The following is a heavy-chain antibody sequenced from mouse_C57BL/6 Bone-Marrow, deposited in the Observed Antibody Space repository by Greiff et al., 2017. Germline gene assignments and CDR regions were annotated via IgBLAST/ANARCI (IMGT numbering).Heavy chain of an antibody. D-gene: IGHD1-1*01. J-gene: IGHJ2*01. Sequence: QVQLQQSGAELAKPGASVTLSCKASGYTFTSYWMHWVKQRPGQGLEWIGYINPSSGYTKYNQKFKDKATLTADKSSSTAYMQLSSLTYEASAVXYCASGEIYYSDYWGQGTTLTVSS. V-gene: IGHV1-7*01. CDR2: INPSSGYT. CDR3: ASGEIYYSDY. CDR1: GYTFTSYW.